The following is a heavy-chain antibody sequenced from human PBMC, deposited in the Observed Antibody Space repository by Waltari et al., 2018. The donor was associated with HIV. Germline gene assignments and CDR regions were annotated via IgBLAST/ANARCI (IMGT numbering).Heavy chain of an antibody. V-gene: IGHV3-15*01. CDR3: IGSRDSSGYYLDY. Sequence: EVQLVESGGGLVKPGGSLRLSCAASGFTFSNAWMSWVRQAPGKGLEWVGRIKSKTDGGTTDYAAPVKGRFTISRDDSKNTLYLQMNSLKTEDTAVYYCIGSRDSSGYYLDYWGQGTLVTVSS. D-gene: IGHD3-22*01. CDR2: IKSKTDGGTT. CDR1: GFTFSNAW. J-gene: IGHJ4*02.